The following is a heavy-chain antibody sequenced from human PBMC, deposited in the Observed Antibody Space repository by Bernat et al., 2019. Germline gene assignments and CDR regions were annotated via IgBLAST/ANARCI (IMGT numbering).Heavy chain of an antibody. V-gene: IGHV3-64*01. CDR2: ISYNWGNT. CDR1: GFTFSSYA. CDR3: ARGVQGVVSWFDP. D-gene: IGHD3-10*02. Sequence: EVQLVESGGGLVQPGGSLRLSCAASGFTFSSYAMHWVRQAPGKGLEYVSAISYNWGNTYYANSVKGRFTISRDNSKITLYLQMGSLRAEDMAVYYCARGVQGVVSWFDPWGQGTLVTVSS. J-gene: IGHJ5*02.